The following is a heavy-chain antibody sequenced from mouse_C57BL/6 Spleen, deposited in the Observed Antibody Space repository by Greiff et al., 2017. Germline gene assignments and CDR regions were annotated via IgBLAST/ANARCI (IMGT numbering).Heavy chain of an antibody. D-gene: IGHD2-13*01. CDR2: IDPEDGDT. CDR3: TTQYYGDYDAMDY. CDR1: GFNIKDYY. Sequence: VQLQQSGAELVRPGASVKLSCTASGFNIKDYYMHWVKQRPEQGLEWIGRIDPEDGDTDYAPKFQGKATMTADTSSNTAYLQLSSLTSEDTAVYYCTTQYYGDYDAMDYWGQGTSVTVSS. J-gene: IGHJ4*01. V-gene: IGHV14-1*01.